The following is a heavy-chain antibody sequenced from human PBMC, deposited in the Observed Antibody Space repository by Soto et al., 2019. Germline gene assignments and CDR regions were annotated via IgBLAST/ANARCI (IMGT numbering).Heavy chain of an antibody. CDR2: IKSKTDGGTT. D-gene: IGHD4-17*01. V-gene: IGHV3-15*07. CDR3: TTDSYGDKRAFDY. J-gene: IGHJ4*02. CDR1: GFTFSNAW. Sequence: GGSLRLSCAASGFTFSNAWMNWVRQAPGKGLEWVGRIKSKTDGGTTDYAAPVKGRFTISRDDSKNTLYLQMNSLKTEDTAVYYCTTDSYGDKRAFDYWGQGTLVTVSS.